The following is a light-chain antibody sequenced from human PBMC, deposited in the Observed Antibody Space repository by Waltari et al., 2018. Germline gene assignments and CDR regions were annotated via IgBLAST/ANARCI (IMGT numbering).Light chain of an antibody. CDR2: DAS. V-gene: IGKV3-11*01. Sequence: EVVLTQSPATLSLSPGERATLSCRASQSVRKYLACYQQKPGQAPRLLIYDASNRATGIPARFSGSGSGTDFTLTISSLEPEDFAVYYCQQRTNWPPALSFGGGTRVEI. CDR3: QQRTNWPPALS. CDR1: QSVRKY. J-gene: IGKJ4*01.